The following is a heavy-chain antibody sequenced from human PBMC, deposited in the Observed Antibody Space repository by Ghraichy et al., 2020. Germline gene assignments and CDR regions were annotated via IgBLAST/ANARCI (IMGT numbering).Heavy chain of an antibody. CDR1: GFTFRDYN. CDR2: IISGDYF. Sequence: GGSLRLSCEDSGFTFRDYNMNWVRQAPGKGLEWVASIISGDYFYYADSVMGRFTISRDNAKNSLYLQMNSLRVEDTAVYYCARDACITCLLDSWGQGILVTVSS. V-gene: IGHV3-69-1*01. CDR3: ARDACITCLLDS. J-gene: IGHJ4*02. D-gene: IGHD3-10*01.